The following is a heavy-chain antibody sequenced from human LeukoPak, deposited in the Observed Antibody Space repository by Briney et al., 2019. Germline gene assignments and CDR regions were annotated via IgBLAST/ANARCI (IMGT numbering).Heavy chain of an antibody. CDR3: ARMRPDSSSWYNWFDP. Sequence: ASVKVSCKASGYTFTSYGISWVRQAPGQGLEWMGWISAYNGNTNYAQKLQGRVTMTTDTSTSTAYMELSSLRSEDTAVYYCARMRPDSSSWYNWFDPWGQGTLVTVSS. CDR1: GYTFTSYG. V-gene: IGHV1-18*01. CDR2: ISAYNGNT. J-gene: IGHJ5*02. D-gene: IGHD6-13*01.